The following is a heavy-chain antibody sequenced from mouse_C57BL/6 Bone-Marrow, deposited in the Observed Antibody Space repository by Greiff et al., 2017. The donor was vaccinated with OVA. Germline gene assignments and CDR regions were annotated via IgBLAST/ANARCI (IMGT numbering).Heavy chain of an antibody. CDR1: GYTFTDYN. Sequence: VQLQQSGPELVKPGASVKIPCKASGYTFTDYNMDWVKQSHGKSLEWIGDINPNNGGTIYNQKFKGKATLTVDKSSSTAYMELSSLTSEDAAVYYCARAGTAQAGWLAYWGQGTLVTVSA. J-gene: IGHJ3*01. CDR3: ARAGTAQAGWLAY. V-gene: IGHV1-18*01. D-gene: IGHD3-2*02. CDR2: INPNNGGT.